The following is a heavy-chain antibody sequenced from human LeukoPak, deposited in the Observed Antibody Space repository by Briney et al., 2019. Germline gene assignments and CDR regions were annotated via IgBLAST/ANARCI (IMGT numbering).Heavy chain of an antibody. J-gene: IGHJ4*02. CDR3: ARERDYYDSSGFL. V-gene: IGHV4-4*08. CDR2: IYYSGST. D-gene: IGHD3-22*01. Sequence: SETLSLTCAVSGGSISSYYWSWIRQPPGKGLEWIGYIYYSGSTNYNPSLKSRVTISVDTSKNQFSLKLSSVTAADTAVYYCARERDYYDSSGFLWGQGTLVTVSS. CDR1: GGSISSYY.